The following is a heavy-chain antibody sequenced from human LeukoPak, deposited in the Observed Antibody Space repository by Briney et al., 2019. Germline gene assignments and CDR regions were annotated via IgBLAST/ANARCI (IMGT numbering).Heavy chain of an antibody. V-gene: IGHV3-30*18. CDR3: AKHNSSGWSY. D-gene: IGHD6-19*01. CDR2: ISYDGSNK. Sequence: PGRSLRLSCAASGFTFSSYAMHWVRQAPGKGLEWVAVISYDGSNKYYADSVKGRFTISRDNSKNTLYLQMNSLRAEDTAVYYCAKHNSSGWSYWGQGTLVTVSS. J-gene: IGHJ4*02. CDR1: GFTFSSYA.